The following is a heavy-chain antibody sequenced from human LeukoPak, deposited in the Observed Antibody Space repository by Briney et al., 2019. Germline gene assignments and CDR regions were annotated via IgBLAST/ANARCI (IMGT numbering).Heavy chain of an antibody. Sequence: PGGSLRLSCAASGFTFSSYAMSWVRQAPGKGLEWVSYISSSGSTIYYADSVKGRFTISRDNAKNSLYLQMNSLRAEDTAVYYCSGLLLEDYYGMDVWGKGTTVTVSS. V-gene: IGHV3-48*03. CDR1: GFTFSSYA. D-gene: IGHD2-15*01. J-gene: IGHJ6*04. CDR2: ISSSGSTI. CDR3: SGLLLEDYYGMDV.